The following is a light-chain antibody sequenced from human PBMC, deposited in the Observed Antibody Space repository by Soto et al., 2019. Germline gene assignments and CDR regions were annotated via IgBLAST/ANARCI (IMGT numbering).Light chain of an antibody. CDR2: GAF. Sequence: EIVLTQSPVTLSLSPGERATFSCRASQSVSSNYLAWYQQKPGQAPRLLIYGAFKRATGIPDRFSGSGSGTDFTLTISRMEPEDFAVYCCQQYGGSPRTFGQGTKVDIK. V-gene: IGKV3-20*01. J-gene: IGKJ1*01. CDR1: QSVSSNY. CDR3: QQYGGSPRT.